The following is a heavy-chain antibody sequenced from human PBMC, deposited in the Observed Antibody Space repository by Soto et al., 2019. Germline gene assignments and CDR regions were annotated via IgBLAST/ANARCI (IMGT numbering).Heavy chain of an antibody. V-gene: IGHV3-48*02. Sequence: EVQLVESGGKLVQPGGSLRLSCAASGFRFSIYSMNWVRQAPGKGLEWAAYITSDTKTIKYADSVKGRFTISRDNDNNLVYLYMNSLRDEDTAVYYCARSVEGHVENWGQGTVVTVSA. CDR2: ITSDTKTI. CDR3: ARSVEGHVEN. J-gene: IGHJ4*02. CDR1: GFRFSIYS. D-gene: IGHD6-19*01.